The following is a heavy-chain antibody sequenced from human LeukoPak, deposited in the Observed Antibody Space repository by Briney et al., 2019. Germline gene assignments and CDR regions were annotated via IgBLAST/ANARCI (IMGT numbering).Heavy chain of an antibody. CDR1: GFTFSSYA. Sequence: GGSLRLSCAASGFTFSSYAMHWVRQAPGKGLEWVAVISYDGSNKYYADSVKGRFTISRDNSKNTLYLQMNSLKSEDTAVYYCARDNFDSNGYRIPFDYWGQGTLVTVSS. D-gene: IGHD3-22*01. CDR3: ARDNFDSNGYRIPFDY. CDR2: ISYDGSNK. V-gene: IGHV3-30-3*01. J-gene: IGHJ4*02.